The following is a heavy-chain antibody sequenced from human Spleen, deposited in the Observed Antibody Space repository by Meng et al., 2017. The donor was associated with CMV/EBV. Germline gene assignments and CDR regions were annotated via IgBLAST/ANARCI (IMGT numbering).Heavy chain of an antibody. Sequence: GGSLRLSCKASGITFTIYYIHWVRQAPGQGLEWMGIINPSGGSTNYAQKFQGRVTMTRDTSTSTVYLELNSLKSEDTAVYYCALYSSGWYPWGQGTLVTVSS. CDR1: GITFTIYY. CDR3: ALYSSGWYP. J-gene: IGHJ5*02. V-gene: IGHV1-46*03. D-gene: IGHD6-19*01. CDR2: INPSGGST.